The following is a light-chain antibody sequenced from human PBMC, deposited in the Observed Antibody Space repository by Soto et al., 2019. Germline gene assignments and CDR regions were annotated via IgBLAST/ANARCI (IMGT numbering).Light chain of an antibody. CDR2: KAS. V-gene: IGKV1-5*03. J-gene: IGKJ1*01. CDR3: QQYNSYSLT. Sequence: DIQMTQSPSTLSASVGDRVTITCRASQSISSWLAWYQQKPGKAPKLLIYKASSLESGVPSRFSGSGSGTEFTLTISSLQPDDFATYYCQQYNSYSLTVGHWSKGE. CDR1: QSISSW.